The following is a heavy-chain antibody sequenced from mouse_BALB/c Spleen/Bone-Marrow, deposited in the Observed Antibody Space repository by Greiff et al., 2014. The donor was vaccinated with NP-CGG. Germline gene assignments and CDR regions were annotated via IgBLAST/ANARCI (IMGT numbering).Heavy chain of an antibody. CDR1: GFSLTTYG. CDR2: IWSGGNT. CDR3: ARNSRIYYDYEGYAMDY. J-gene: IGHJ4*01. Sequence: VKLMESGPGLVQPSQSLSITCTVSGFSLTTYGVHWVRQSPGKGLEWLGVIWSGGNTDYNAAFISRLSISKDNSKSQVFFKMNNLQANDTAIYYCARNSRIYYDYEGYAMDYWGQGTSVTVSS. V-gene: IGHV2-2*02. D-gene: IGHD2-4*01.